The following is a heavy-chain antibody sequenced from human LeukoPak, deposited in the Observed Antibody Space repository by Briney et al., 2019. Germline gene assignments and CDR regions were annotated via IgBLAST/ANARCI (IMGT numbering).Heavy chain of an antibody. Sequence: PGESLKISCKGSGYSFTTHWIGWVRQMPGKGLEGMVIIYPGFSETRYSPSFQGQVTISADKSINTAYLQWSSLKASDTATYYCARHVFSGNIYAGGFDYWGQGTLVIVSS. V-gene: IGHV5-51*01. CDR1: GYSFTTHW. CDR3: ARHVFSGNIYAGGFDY. CDR2: IYPGFSET. D-gene: IGHD1-26*01. J-gene: IGHJ4*02.